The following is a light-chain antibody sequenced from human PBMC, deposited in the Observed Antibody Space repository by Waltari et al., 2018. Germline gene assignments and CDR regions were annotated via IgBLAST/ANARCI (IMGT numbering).Light chain of an antibody. CDR3: CSFAGRSWL. V-gene: IGLV2-23*01. Sequence: QSALTQPASVSASLGQSLTISCTGTSSDIGLYDLISWYQQHPGKSPKLLIHETTKRPAGVPNRVSGSKSGNTASLTISGLQAEDEADYYCCSFAGRSWLFGGGTKLTVL. CDR2: ETT. J-gene: IGLJ3*02. CDR1: SSDIGLYDL.